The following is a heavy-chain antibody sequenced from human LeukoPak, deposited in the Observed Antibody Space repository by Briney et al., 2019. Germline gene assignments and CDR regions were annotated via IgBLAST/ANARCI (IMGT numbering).Heavy chain of an antibody. Sequence: PSETLSLTCTVSGGSISSSSYYWGWIRQPPGKGLEWIGSIYYSGSTYYNPSLKSRVTISVDTSKNQFSLKLSSVTAADTAVYYCASSSYDYVWGSYRLNWFDPWGQGTLVTVSS. D-gene: IGHD3-16*02. CDR1: GGSISSSSYY. CDR3: ASSSYDYVWGSYRLNWFDP. V-gene: IGHV4-39*07. J-gene: IGHJ5*02. CDR2: IYYSGST.